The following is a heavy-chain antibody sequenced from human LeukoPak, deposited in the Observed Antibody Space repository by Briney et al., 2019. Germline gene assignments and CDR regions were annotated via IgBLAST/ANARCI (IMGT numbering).Heavy chain of an antibody. J-gene: IGHJ4*02. CDR3: AREGRYSSSSVDY. V-gene: IGHV4-30-4*08. CDR2: IYYSGST. Sequence: SETLSLTCTVSGGSISSGDYYWSWIRQPPGKGLEWIGYIYYSGSTYYNPSLKSRVTISVDTSKNQFSLKLSSVTAADTAVYYCAREGRYSSSSVDYWGQGTLVTVSS. CDR1: GGSISSGDYY. D-gene: IGHD6-6*01.